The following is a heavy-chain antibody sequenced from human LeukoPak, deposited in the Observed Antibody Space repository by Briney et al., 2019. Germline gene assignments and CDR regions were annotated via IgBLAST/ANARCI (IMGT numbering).Heavy chain of an antibody. V-gene: IGHV1-8*01. Sequence: GASVKVSCKASGYTFTSYDIHWVRQATGQGLEWMGWMNPNSGKTGYAQRFQGRVTMTRNTSITTAYMELSSLRSEDTAVYYCARGHYYDSSGYYYAIYYYYYMDVWGKGTTVTVSS. CDR2: MNPNSGKT. CDR1: GYTFTSYD. CDR3: ARGHYYDSSGYYYAIYYYYYMDV. D-gene: IGHD3-22*01. J-gene: IGHJ6*03.